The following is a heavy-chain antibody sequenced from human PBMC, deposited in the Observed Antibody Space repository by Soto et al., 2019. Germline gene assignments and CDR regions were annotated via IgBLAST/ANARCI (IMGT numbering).Heavy chain of an antibody. Sequence: SDNLTVTLTVFCDSNSGSYYSWGWIRDPPGQGLWWIASTFYSGTTYYTPSLKRRVTISVDPSMNQFSLDLTPVPAADMSVYSCASHDGTPDPPGWRWFDPGGRGTLVSASS. D-gene: IGHD1-26*01. V-gene: IGHV4-39*01. CDR1: CDSNSGSYYS. CDR2: TFYSGTT. CDR3: ASHDGTPDPPGWRWFDP. J-gene: IGHJ5*02.